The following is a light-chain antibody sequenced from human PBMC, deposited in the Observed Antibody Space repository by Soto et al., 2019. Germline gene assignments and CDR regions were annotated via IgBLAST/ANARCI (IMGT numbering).Light chain of an antibody. CDR1: QSVSSSY. Sequence: IVLTQSPGTLSLSPGERATLSCRAIQSVSSSYLAWYKQKPGQDPRLLIYGASSRATGIPDRFSGSGSGTDFTLTISRLEPEDFAVYYCQQYGSSPTWTFGQGTKVDIK. V-gene: IGKV3-20*01. CDR3: QQYGSSPTWT. J-gene: IGKJ1*01. CDR2: GAS.